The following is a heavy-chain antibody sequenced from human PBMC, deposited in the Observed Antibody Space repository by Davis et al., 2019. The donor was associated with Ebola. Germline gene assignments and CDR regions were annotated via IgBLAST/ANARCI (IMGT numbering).Heavy chain of an antibody. J-gene: IGHJ4*02. CDR3: AKGVRGYCSGGSCYTDY. V-gene: IGHV3-23*01. CDR1: GFTFSSYA. CDR2: ISGSSGAP. D-gene: IGHD2-15*01. Sequence: GESLKISCAASGFTFSSYAMTWVRQAPGKGLEWVSTISGSSGAPYYADSVRGRFTISRDNSKNTVYLQMNSLRAEDTALYYCAKGVRGYCSGGSCYTDYWGQGTLVTVSS.